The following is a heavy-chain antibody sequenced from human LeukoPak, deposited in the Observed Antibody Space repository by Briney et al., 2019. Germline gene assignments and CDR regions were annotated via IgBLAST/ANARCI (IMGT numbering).Heavy chain of an antibody. J-gene: IGHJ1*01. CDR1: GFTFSNAW. D-gene: IGHD1-26*01. CDR2: IKSNTDGGTT. CDR3: TTGYYADYFQH. Sequence: PGGSLRLSCAASGFTFSNAWMTWVRQAPGKGLEWVGRIKSNTDGGTTDYAAPVKGRFTISRDDSENTLYLQMNSLRTEDTAVYYCTTGYYADYFQHWGQGTLVTLFS. V-gene: IGHV3-15*01.